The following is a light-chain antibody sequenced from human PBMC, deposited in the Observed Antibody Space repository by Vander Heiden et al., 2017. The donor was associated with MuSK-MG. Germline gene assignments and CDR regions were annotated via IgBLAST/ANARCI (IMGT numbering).Light chain of an antibody. CDR1: RLVEKY. Sequence: SYEMTQPPSVSVSPGQPASITCSGERLVEKYTSWFQQKPGQSPVLVIYKIINRAARPPDRFSSSNSGNTATLTIRVTQAGDEDYYYCQAGDSSTGVFGTGTKLTVL. CDR3: QAGDSSTGV. V-gene: IGLV3-1*01. CDR2: KII. J-gene: IGLJ1*01.